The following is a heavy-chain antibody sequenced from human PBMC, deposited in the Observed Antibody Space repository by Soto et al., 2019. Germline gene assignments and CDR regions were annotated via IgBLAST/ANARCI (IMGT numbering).Heavy chain of an antibody. CDR3: ARDRDYEFWSGYSKYYYGMDV. V-gene: IGHV1-18*01. CDR1: GYTFTSYG. Sequence: ASVKVSCKASGYTFTSYGISWVRQAPGQGLEWMGWISAYNGNTNYAQKLQGRVTMTTDTSTSTAYMELRSLRSDDTAVYYCARDRDYEFWSGYSKYYYGMDVWGDGTTVTVSS. CDR2: ISAYNGNT. J-gene: IGHJ6*04. D-gene: IGHD3-3*01.